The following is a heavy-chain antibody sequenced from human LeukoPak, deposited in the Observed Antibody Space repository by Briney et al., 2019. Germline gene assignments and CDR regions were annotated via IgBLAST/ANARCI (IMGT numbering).Heavy chain of an antibody. CDR1: GFTFSSYW. V-gene: IGHV3-7*01. D-gene: IGHD5-18*01. J-gene: IGHJ4*02. CDR3: ARDLSGVTGYTYGRGIDH. Sequence: PGGSLRLSCAASGFTFSSYWMSWVPQAPGKGLEWVAHIKKDDSEKYYVASVKDRFTISRDNAKTSLYRQMNILRAEDTAVYSCARDLSGVTGYTYGRGIDHWGQGTLVTVSS. CDR2: IKKDDSEK.